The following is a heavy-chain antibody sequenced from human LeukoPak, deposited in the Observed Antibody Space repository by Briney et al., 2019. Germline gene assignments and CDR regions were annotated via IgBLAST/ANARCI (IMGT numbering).Heavy chain of an antibody. Sequence: GASVKVSCKASGYTFTGYYKHWVRQAPGQGLEWMGRINPNSGGTNYAQRFQGRVTMTRDTSSSTAYMELSRLRSDDTAVYYCARPYCGGDCNFDYWGQGTLVTVSS. CDR3: ARPYCGGDCNFDY. D-gene: IGHD2-21*02. J-gene: IGHJ4*02. V-gene: IGHV1-2*06. CDR1: GYTFTGYY. CDR2: INPNSGGT.